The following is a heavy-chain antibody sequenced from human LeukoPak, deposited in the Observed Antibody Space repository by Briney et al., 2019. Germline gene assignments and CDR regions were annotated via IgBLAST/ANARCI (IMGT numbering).Heavy chain of an antibody. D-gene: IGHD5-18*01. V-gene: IGHV3-30*03. CDR2: ISYDGSNK. CDR1: GFTFSSYG. J-gene: IGHJ4*02. CDR3: AREAMVY. Sequence: PGGSLRLSCAASGFTFSSYGMHWVRQAPGKGLEWVAVISYDGSNKYYADSVKGRFTISRDNSKNTLYLQMNSLRAEDTAVYYCAREAMVYWGQGTLVTVSS.